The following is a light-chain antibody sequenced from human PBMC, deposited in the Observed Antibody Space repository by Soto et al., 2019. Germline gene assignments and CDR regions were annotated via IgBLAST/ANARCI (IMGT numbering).Light chain of an antibody. CDR1: QSVSSSY. CDR3: QQYGSSPPQIT. CDR2: GAS. Sequence: ETVLTQSPGTLSLSPGERATLSCRASQSVSSSYLAWYQQKPGQAPRLLIYGASSRATGIPDRFSGSGSGTDFTLTISRLEPEDFAMYYCQQYGSSPPQITFGQGTRLEIK. V-gene: IGKV3-20*01. J-gene: IGKJ5*01.